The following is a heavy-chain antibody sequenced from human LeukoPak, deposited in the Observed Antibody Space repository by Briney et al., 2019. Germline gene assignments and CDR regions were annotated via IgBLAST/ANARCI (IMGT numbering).Heavy chain of an antibody. CDR2: IYHSGST. Sequence: SETLSLTCAVSGGSISSSNWWSWVRQPPGQGLAWIGEIYHSGSTNYNPSLKSRVTISVDKSKNQFSLKLSSVTAADTAVYYCARSIGRKRQWRRDNAFDIWGQGTMVTVSS. CDR3: ARSIGRKRQWRRDNAFDI. D-gene: IGHD6-19*01. J-gene: IGHJ3*02. CDR1: GGSISSSNW. V-gene: IGHV4-4*02.